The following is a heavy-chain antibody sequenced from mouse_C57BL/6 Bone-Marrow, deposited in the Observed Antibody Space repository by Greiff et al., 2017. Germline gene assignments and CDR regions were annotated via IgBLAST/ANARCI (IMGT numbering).Heavy chain of an antibody. J-gene: IGHJ3*01. V-gene: IGHV1-52*01. CDR3: ARECDCYFDWFAY. CDR1: GYSFTSYW. CDR2: IDPSGSEA. D-gene: IGHD2-3*01. Sequence: VKLQQPGAELVRPAPSVKLSCKASGYSFTSYWMHWVKQWPIQGLEWIGNIDPSGSEAHYNPMFKDKATLTIDKSNSTVYMQLSSLKAEDSAVYYCARECDCYFDWFAYWGQGTLVTVSA.